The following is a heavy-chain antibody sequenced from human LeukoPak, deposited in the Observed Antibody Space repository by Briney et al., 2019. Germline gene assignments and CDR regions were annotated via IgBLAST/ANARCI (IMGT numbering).Heavy chain of an antibody. CDR1: GFTFKLYW. CDR2: INDDGSDT. CDR3: AKDQGGGVDAFDI. V-gene: IGHV3-74*01. Sequence: GSLRLSCAASGFTFKLYWMHWVRQVPGKRPVWVSRINDDGSDTIYADSVRGRFTISRDDAKNTVYLQMNNLRAEDTALYYCAKDQGGGVDAFDIWGQGTMVTVSS. D-gene: IGHD3-16*01. J-gene: IGHJ3*02.